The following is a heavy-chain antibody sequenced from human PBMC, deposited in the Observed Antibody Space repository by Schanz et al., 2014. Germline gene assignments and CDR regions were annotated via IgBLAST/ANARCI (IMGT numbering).Heavy chain of an antibody. CDR1: GGSISNNY. Sequence: QVHLQESGPGLVKPSETLSLTCTVSGGSISNNYWGWIRQPPGKGLEWIGNIYSSGSTNYNPSLKSRVTISGDTSKNQFSLRLSSVTAADTAVYYCASTHWFGSGTTIVDYWGQGTLXTVSS. D-gene: IGHD3-10*01. CDR2: IYSSGST. V-gene: IGHV4-59*01. J-gene: IGHJ4*02. CDR3: ASTHWFGSGTTIVDY.